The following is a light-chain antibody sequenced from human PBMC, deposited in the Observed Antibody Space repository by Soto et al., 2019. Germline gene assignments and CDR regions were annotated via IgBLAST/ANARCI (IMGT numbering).Light chain of an antibody. Sequence: QSVLTQPPSVSGAPGQRVTISCTGGSSNIGSSYDVHWYQQIPGTAPKLLIYGDNNRPSGVPDRFSGSKSGTSASLAITGLQAEDEADYYFHSYDSSLSGSVFGGGTKLAFL. V-gene: IGLV1-40*01. J-gene: IGLJ3*02. CDR1: SSNIGSSYD. CDR3: HSYDSSLSGSV. CDR2: GDN.